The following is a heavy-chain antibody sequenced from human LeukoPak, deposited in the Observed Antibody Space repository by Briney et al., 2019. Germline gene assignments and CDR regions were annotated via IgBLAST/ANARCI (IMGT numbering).Heavy chain of an antibody. D-gene: IGHD2-21*02. V-gene: IGHV4-4*07. CDR1: GGSKSSYY. J-gene: IGHJ4*02. CDR2: IYTSGST. CDR3: ARDIEYCGGDCYGMLDY. Sequence: PSETLALTCTVSGGSKSSYYWSWIRQPAGKELEWIGRIYTSGSTNYNPSLKSRVTMSVDTSKNQFSLKLSSVTAADTAVYYCARDIEYCGGDCYGMLDYWGQGTLVTVSS.